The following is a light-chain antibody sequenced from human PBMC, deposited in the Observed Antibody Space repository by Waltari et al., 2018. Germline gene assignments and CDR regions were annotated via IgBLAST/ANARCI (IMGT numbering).Light chain of an antibody. Sequence: QSVLTQPPSVYEAPRQRVTISCSGSSSNIGHNAVHWYQQLPGKAPRLLIYDDSLLPSVVSDRFSGSQSVTSASLAISVLQSEDEALYYCATWDDSLNVGVFGGGTKLTVL. J-gene: IGLJ3*02. CDR1: SSNIGHNA. CDR3: ATWDDSLNVGV. CDR2: DDS. V-gene: IGLV1-36*01.